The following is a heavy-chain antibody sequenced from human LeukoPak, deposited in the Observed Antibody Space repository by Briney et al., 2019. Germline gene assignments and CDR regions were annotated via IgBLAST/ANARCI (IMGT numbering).Heavy chain of an antibody. D-gene: IGHD5-12*01. CDR1: GFTFSSYA. Sequence: GRSLRLSCAASGFTFSSYAMHWVRQAPGKGLEWVAVISYDGSNKYYADSVKGRFTISRDNSKNTLYLQMNSLRAEDTAVYYCAKGRDSGYDCSFDYWGQGTLVTVSS. CDR3: AKGRDSGYDCSFDY. J-gene: IGHJ4*02. CDR2: ISYDGSNK. V-gene: IGHV3-30-3*01.